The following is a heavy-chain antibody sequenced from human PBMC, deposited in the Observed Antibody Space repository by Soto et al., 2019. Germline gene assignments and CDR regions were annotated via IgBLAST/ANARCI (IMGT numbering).Heavy chain of an antibody. CDR1: GFSPSTSGVG. V-gene: IGHV2-5*02. J-gene: IGHJ5*02. D-gene: IGHD3-16*01. CDR3: AHSLYDYVWGTNWFDP. Sequence: SGPTLVNPTQTLTLTCTFSGFSPSTSGVGVGWIRQPPGKVLEWLALIYWDDDKRYSPSLKSRLTITKDTSKNQVVLTMTNMDPVDTATYYCAHSLYDYVWGTNWFDPWGQGTLVTVSS. CDR2: IYWDDDK.